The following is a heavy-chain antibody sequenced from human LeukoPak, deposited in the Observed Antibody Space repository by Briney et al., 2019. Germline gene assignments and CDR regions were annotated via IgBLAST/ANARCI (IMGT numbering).Heavy chain of an antibody. CDR3: AKEVAAAGTYFQH. CDR2: ISGSGGST. J-gene: IGHJ1*01. V-gene: IGHV3-23*01. D-gene: IGHD6-13*01. Sequence: GGSLTLSCAASGFTFSSYAMSWVRQAPGKGVEWVSAISGSGGSTYYADSVKGRFTISRDNSKNTLYLQMNSLRAEDTAVYYCAKEVAAAGTYFQHWGQGTLVTVSS. CDR1: GFTFSSYA.